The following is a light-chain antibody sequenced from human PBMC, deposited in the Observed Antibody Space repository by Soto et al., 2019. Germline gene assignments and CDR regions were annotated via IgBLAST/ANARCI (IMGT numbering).Light chain of an antibody. CDR3: QVWDSSSHRDVV. V-gene: IGLV3-21*04. CDR2: YDS. J-gene: IGLJ2*01. Sequence: SYELTQPPSVSVAPGKTARITSGGNNIGSKSVHWYQQKPGQAPVLVIYYDSDRPSGIPERFSGSNSGNTATLTISRVEAGDEADYYCQVWDSSSHRDVVFGGRTKLPVL. CDR1: NIGSKS.